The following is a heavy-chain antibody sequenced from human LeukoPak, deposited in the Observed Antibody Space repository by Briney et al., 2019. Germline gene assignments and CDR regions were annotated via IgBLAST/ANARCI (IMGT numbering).Heavy chain of an antibody. D-gene: IGHD6-19*01. J-gene: IGHJ4*02. CDR3: AGGHSSGWTAFDY. CDR1: GGSISSYY. V-gene: IGHV4-59*08. Sequence: SETLSLTCTVSGGSISSYYWSWIRPPPGKGLEGIGCIYHTGSTNYGPSLKSRVTMSVDTSKKQFSLKLSSVTAAATAVYYCAGGHSSGWTAFDYWGQGTLVSVSS. CDR2: IYHTGST.